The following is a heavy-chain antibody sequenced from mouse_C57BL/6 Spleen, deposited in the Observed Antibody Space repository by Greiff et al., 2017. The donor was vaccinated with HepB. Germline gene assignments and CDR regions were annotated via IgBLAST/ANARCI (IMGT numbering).Heavy chain of an antibody. J-gene: IGHJ2*01. V-gene: IGHV1-64*01. D-gene: IGHD4-1*02. CDR2: IHPNSGST. CDR3: GREANGTNFDY. CDR1: GYTFTSYW. Sequence: QVHVKQPGAELVKPGASVKLSCKASGYTFTSYWMHWVKQRPGQGLEWIGMIHPNSGSTNYNEKFKSKATLTVDKSSSTAYMQLSSLTSEDSAVYYCGREANGTNFDYWGQGTTLTVSS.